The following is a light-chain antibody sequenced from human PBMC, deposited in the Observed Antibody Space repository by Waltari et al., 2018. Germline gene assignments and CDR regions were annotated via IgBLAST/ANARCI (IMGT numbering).Light chain of an antibody. V-gene: IGKV4-1*01. CDR3: HQYYLTPWT. CDR1: QSVLYATNNKYY. Sequence: DIVMTQSPRSLTASLGESVTISCKSSQSVLYATNNKYYLSWYQQKPGQPHPLLIYWASTRELGVPDRFSGAGSGTDFTLTIGNLQPEDAALYFCHQYYLTPWTFGQGTKLEIK. CDR2: WAS. J-gene: IGKJ1*01.